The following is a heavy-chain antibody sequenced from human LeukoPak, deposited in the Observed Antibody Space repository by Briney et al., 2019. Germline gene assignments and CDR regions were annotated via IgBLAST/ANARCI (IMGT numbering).Heavy chain of an antibody. CDR2: IYTSGST. Sequence: PSETLSLTCAVSGGSISSSNWWSWVRQPAGKGLEWIGRIYTSGSTNYNPSLKSRVTMSVDTSKNQFSLKLSSVTAADTAVYYCASEGSSWLYYFDYWGQGTLVTVSS. D-gene: IGHD6-13*01. CDR1: GGSISSSNW. J-gene: IGHJ4*02. CDR3: ASEGSSWLYYFDY. V-gene: IGHV4-4*07.